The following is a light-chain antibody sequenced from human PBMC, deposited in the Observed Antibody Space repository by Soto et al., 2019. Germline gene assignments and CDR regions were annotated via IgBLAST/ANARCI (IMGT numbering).Light chain of an antibody. CDR2: KGS. J-gene: IGKJ1*01. CDR3: MQSTHWHQT. Sequence: VVMNQSPLSLPVTLGQPASIPSRSSQGLVDNDGNIYWNWFQQRPGQSRRCLIYKGSNRNSGVRYRFSGSGSGTDFTLKISRVEAEDVGVYYYMQSTHWHQTFGKGTKVYMK. CDR1: QGLVDNDGNIY. V-gene: IGKV2-30*01.